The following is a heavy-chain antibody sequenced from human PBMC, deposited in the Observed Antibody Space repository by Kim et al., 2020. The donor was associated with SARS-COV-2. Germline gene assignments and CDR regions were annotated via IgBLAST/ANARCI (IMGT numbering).Heavy chain of an antibody. CDR3: AKVPSSGYYHFDY. V-gene: IGHV3-23*01. D-gene: IGHD3-22*01. J-gene: IGHJ4*02. Sequence: YPGSVKGRFTISRDKSKNPLYLQMNSLRAEDTAVYYCAKVPSSGYYHFDYWGQGTLVTVSS.